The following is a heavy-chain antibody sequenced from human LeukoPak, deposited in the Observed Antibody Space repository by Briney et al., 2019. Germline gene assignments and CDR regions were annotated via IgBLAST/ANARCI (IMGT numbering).Heavy chain of an antibody. CDR1: GFTFSSNA. Sequence: GGSLRLSCAASGFTFSSNAMSWVRQAPGKGLEWVSAISGSGGSAFYADSVKGRFAISRDISKNTLYLQMNSLRAEDTAVYYCAKDLGTTVTTGWFDPWGQGTLVTVSS. V-gene: IGHV3-23*01. CDR2: ISGSGGSA. J-gene: IGHJ5*02. CDR3: AKDLGTTVTTGWFDP. D-gene: IGHD4-17*01.